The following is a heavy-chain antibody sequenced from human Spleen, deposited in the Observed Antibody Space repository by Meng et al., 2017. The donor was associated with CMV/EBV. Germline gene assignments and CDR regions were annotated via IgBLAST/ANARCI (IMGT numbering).Heavy chain of an antibody. CDR2: ISYSGGT. V-gene: IGHV4-61*01. Sequence: CTVSGGSVSSDSYYWSWIRQPPGEGLEWIGYISYSGGTNYNPSLKRRVIISVDTSKNKFSLKLSSVTAADTAVYYCARYSSSSFDPWGQGTLVTVSS. CDR1: GGSVSSDSYY. CDR3: ARYSSSSFDP. J-gene: IGHJ5*02. D-gene: IGHD6-6*01.